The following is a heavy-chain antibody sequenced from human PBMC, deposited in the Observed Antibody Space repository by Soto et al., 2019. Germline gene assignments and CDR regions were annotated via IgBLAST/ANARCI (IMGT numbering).Heavy chain of an antibody. Sequence: QVPLVQSGAEVKKPGASVKVSCKASGYTFTSYDINWVRQATGQGLEWMGWMNPNSGNTGYAQKFQGRVTNARNTFISPAYTELSRLRSEDTAVYYCASMTTALYYGMDVWGQGTTVTVSS. V-gene: IGHV1-8*01. J-gene: IGHJ6*02. CDR3: ASMTTALYYGMDV. CDR2: MNPNSGNT. D-gene: IGHD4-4*01. CDR1: GYTFTSYD.